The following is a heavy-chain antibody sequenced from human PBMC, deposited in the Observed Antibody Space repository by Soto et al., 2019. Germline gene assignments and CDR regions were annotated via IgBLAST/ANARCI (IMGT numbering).Heavy chain of an antibody. CDR3: GRGDHGHRRFYFQT. Sequence: PSETLSLTCTVSGASVNTGGYYWSSIRQPPAKGLERIGFIFYNGGNSYNPSLGSRVTISADTSKNLFSLNMNFVTAEDTALYYCGRGDHGHRRFYFQTWGQGTLVTVS. V-gene: IGHV4-61*03. D-gene: IGHD1-26*01. CDR2: IFYNGGN. CDR1: GASVNTGGYY. J-gene: IGHJ5*02.